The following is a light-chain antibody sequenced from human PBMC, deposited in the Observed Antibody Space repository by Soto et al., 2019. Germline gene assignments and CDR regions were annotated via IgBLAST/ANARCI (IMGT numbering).Light chain of an antibody. CDR3: QQYASSPLLT. Sequence: PGERATLSCKASRTVDGNYLAWYHQKPGQAPRLLIHSASTRAPGIPDRFSASGAGTDFTLSISRLEPEDFAVYYCQQYASSPLLTFGGGTKVDIK. V-gene: IGKV3-20*01. J-gene: IGKJ4*01. CDR2: SAS. CDR1: RTVDGNY.